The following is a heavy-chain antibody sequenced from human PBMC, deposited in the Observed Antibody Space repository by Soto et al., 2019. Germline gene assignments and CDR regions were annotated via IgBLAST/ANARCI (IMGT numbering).Heavy chain of an antibody. D-gene: IGHD3-22*01. V-gene: IGHV4-30-2*05. CDR1: GGSISSGGYS. CDR2: IYYSGST. Sequence: PSETLSLTCAVSGGSISSGGYSWSWIRQPPGKGLEWIGYIYYSGSTYYNPSLKSRVTISVGTSKNQFSLKLSSVTAADTAVYYCARALDDSSGYPFFDYWGQGTLVTVSS. J-gene: IGHJ4*02. CDR3: ARALDDSSGYPFFDY.